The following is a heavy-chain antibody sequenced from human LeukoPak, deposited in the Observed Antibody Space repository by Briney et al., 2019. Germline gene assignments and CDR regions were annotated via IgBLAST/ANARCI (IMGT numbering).Heavy chain of an antibody. CDR3: ARDSPKWGDAFDV. Sequence: GESLRLSCAASGFAFSSYHLNWVCQAPGKGLEWVSTISTSSEYLVYADSVKGRFIVSRDDAKNSLYLQMSSLRAEDTAVYYCARDSPKWGDAFDVWGPGTMVTVSA. CDR2: ISTSSEYL. CDR1: GFAFSSYH. V-gene: IGHV3-21*01. J-gene: IGHJ3*01. D-gene: IGHD1-26*01.